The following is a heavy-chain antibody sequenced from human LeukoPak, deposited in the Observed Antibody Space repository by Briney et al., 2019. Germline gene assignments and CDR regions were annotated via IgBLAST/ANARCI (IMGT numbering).Heavy chain of an antibody. D-gene: IGHD4-17*01. CDR3: AITGGPTVTAFDL. CDR1: GFIFRNYW. J-gene: IGHJ4*02. Sequence: SGGSLRLSCVASGFIFRNYWMSWVRQAPGKGLEGVANINHDGGDKNYVDSVKGRFTISRDNAKSSLYLQMSSLRVEDTAVYYCAITGGPTVTAFDLWGQGILVTVSS. V-gene: IGHV3-7*02. CDR2: INHDGGDK.